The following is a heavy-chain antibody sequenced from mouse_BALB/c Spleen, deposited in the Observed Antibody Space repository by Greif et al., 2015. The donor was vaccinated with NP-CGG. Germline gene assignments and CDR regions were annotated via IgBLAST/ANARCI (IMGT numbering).Heavy chain of an antibody. CDR3: ARSYYSYAMDY. J-gene: IGHJ4*01. CDR2: ISTYYGNT. Sequence: VQLQQSGPELVRPGVSVKISCKGSSYTFTDYAMHWVKQSHAKSLEWIGVISTYYGNTNYNQKLKGKATTTVDKSSSTAYMGLARLTSEDSAVYYCARSYYSYAMDYWGQGTSVTVSS. V-gene: IGHV1-67*01. CDR1: SYTFTDYA.